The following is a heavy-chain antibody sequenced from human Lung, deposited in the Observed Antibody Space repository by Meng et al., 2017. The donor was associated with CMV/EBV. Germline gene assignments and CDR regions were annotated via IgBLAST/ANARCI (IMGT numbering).Heavy chain of an antibody. CDR1: GFTFTNYW. CDR3: ARHVRYRFDY. D-gene: IGHD4-11*01. V-gene: IGHV3-7*01. J-gene: IGHJ4*02. Sequence: XSXXLSCAASGFTFTNYWMTWVRQAPGKGLEWVANIKQDGNGKLYVDSVRGRFTISRDNAENLVFLQMNSLRPDDTAVYYCARHVRYRFDYWGQGALGTVSS. CDR2: IKQDGNGK.